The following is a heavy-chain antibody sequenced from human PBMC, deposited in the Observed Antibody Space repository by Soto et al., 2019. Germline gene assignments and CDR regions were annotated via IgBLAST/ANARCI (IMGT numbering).Heavy chain of an antibody. CDR3: VRVEAIPSTNWFDP. D-gene: IGHD2-2*01. Sequence: ASVKVSCKASGYTFTRYDINWVRQAAGQGLEWMGWMNPSSANTGYAQKFQGRVTMTRDTSMSTAYMELNNLRSDDTAIYYCVRVEAIPSTNWFDPWGQGSLVTV. J-gene: IGHJ5*02. CDR1: GYTFTRYD. V-gene: IGHV1-8*01. CDR2: MNPSSANT.